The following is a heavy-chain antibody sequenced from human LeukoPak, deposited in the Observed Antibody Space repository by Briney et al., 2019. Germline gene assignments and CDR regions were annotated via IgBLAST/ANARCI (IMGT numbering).Heavy chain of an antibody. CDR2: IYYSGNT. V-gene: IGHV4-59*01. Sequence: SGTLSLTCTVSGGSISSYYWSWIRQPPGKGLEWIGYIYYSGNTNYNPSLKSRVTISVDTSKNQFSLKVNSVTAADTAVYYCARTKPLDTFDFWGQGTLVTVSS. CDR1: GGSISSYY. CDR3: ARTKPLDTFDF. J-gene: IGHJ3*01.